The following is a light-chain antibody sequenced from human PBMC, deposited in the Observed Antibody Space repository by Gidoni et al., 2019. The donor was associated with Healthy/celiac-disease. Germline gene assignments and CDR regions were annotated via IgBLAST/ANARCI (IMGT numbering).Light chain of an antibody. CDR3: QQRSNWPLA. V-gene: IGKV3-11*01. Sequence: EIVLTQSPATLSLSPGERASQSVSSYLAWYQQKPGQAPRILIYDASNRATGIPARFSGSGSGTDFTLTIRSLEPEDFAVYYCQQRSNWPLAFGPGTKVDIK. J-gene: IGKJ3*01. CDR1: QSVSSY. CDR2: DAS.